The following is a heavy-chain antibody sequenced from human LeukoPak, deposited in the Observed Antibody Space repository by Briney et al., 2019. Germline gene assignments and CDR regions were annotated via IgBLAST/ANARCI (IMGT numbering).Heavy chain of an antibody. Sequence: SVKVSCKASGGTFSSYAISWVRQAPGQGLEWMGGIIPIFGTANYAQKFQGRVTITADESTSTAYMKLSSLRSEDTAVYYCAITGAYSSGWYRRYFDYWGQGTLVTVSS. J-gene: IGHJ4*02. V-gene: IGHV1-69*13. CDR1: GGTFSSYA. CDR3: AITGAYSSGWYRRYFDY. CDR2: IIPIFGTA. D-gene: IGHD6-19*01.